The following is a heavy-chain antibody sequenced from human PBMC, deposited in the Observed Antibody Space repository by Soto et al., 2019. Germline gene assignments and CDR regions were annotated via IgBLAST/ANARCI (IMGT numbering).Heavy chain of an antibody. D-gene: IGHD4-17*01. J-gene: IGHJ6*02. CDR2: IIPIFGTA. Sequence: GPPVKVSCKASGGTFSSYAISWVRQAPGQGLEWMGGIIPIFGTANYAQKFQGRVTITADESTSTAYMELSSLRSEDTAVYYCARGEENYGGNPPSGNRYYYYYGMDVWGQGTTVTVSS. CDR3: ARGEENYGGNPPSGNRYYYYYGMDV. CDR1: GGTFSSYA. V-gene: IGHV1-69*13.